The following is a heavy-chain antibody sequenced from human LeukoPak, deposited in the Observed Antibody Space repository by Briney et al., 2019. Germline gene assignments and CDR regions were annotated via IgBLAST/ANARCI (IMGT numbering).Heavy chain of an antibody. CDR3: AELGITMIGGV. J-gene: IGHJ6*04. CDR2: IWYDGGNK. D-gene: IGHD3-10*02. V-gene: IGHV3-30*02. CDR1: GFIFSTYA. Sequence: GGSLRLSCGASGFIFSTYAMHWVRQAPGKGLEWVTFIWYDGGNKYYADSVKGRFIISRDNSKNTLYLQVNSLRPEDTAVYYCAELGITMIGGVWGKGTTVTISS.